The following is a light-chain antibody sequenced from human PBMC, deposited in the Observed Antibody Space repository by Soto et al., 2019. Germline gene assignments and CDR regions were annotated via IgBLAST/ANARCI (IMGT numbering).Light chain of an antibody. CDR2: GAS. V-gene: IGKV3-20*01. Sequence: PGESATLSCRASQRVSSNYLAWYQQKPGRAPRLLIYGASNRATGIPDRFSGSGSGTDFTLTISRLEPEDFAVFYCQQYDDSITFGQGTRLEIE. J-gene: IGKJ5*01. CDR1: QRVSSNY. CDR3: QQYDDSIT.